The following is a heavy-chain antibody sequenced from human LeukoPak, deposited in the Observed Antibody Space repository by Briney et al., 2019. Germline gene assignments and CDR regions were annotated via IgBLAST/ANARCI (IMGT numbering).Heavy chain of an antibody. CDR2: IKQDGSEK. J-gene: IGHJ1*01. D-gene: IGHD4-17*01. CDR3: ASPPYRYGNFQH. V-gene: IGHV3-7*01. Sequence: GGSLRLSCAASGFTFTSYAMSWVRQAPGKGLEWVATIKQDGSEKYYVDSVKGRFTISRDNAKDSLYLQMNSLRAEDTAVYYCASPPYRYGNFQHWGQGSPVTVSS. CDR1: GFTFTSYA.